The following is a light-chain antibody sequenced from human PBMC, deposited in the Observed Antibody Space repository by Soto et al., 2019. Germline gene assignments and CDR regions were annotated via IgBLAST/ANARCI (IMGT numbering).Light chain of an antibody. V-gene: IGKV3-11*01. CDR1: QSVSSY. Sequence: EIVLTQSPATLSLSPGERATLSCRASQSVSSYLAWYQQKPGQAPRLLIHDASNRATGIPARFSGSGSGTDFTLTISCLEPEDFAVYYGQQRSNWPRTFGQGTNLEIK. CDR3: QQRSNWPRT. J-gene: IGKJ2*01. CDR2: DAS.